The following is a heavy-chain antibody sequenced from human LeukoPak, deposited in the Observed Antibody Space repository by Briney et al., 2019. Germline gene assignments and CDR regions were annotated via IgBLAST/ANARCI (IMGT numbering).Heavy chain of an antibody. CDR1: GGSFSGYY. Sequence: SETLSLTCAVYGGSFSGYYWSWIRQPPGKGLEWIGEINHSGSTNYNPSLKSRVTISVDTSKNQFSLKLSSVTAADTAVYYCARELLGYDFWSGPPTGYMDVWGKGTTVTVSS. D-gene: IGHD3-3*01. CDR3: ARELLGYDFWSGPPTGYMDV. J-gene: IGHJ6*03. V-gene: IGHV4-34*01. CDR2: INHSGST.